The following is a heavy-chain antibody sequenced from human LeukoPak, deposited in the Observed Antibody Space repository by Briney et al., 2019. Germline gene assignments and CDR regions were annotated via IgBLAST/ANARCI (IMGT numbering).Heavy chain of an antibody. J-gene: IGHJ6*03. CDR1: GFTFSSYA. CDR2: ISYDGSNK. V-gene: IGHV3-30-3*01. CDR3: ARGSDKRTNKHYYYYMDV. Sequence: GRSLRLSCAASGFTFSSYAMHWVRQAPGKGLEWVAVISYDGSNKYYADSVKGRFTISRDNSKNTLYLQMNSLRAEDTAVYYCARGSDKRTNKHYYYYMDVWGKGTTVTVSS. D-gene: IGHD3-16*01.